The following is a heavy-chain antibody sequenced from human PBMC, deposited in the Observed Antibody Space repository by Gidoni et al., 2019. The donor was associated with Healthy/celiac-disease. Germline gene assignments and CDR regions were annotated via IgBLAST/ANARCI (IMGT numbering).Heavy chain of an antibody. V-gene: IGHV3-30-3*01. Sequence: QVQLVESGGGVVQPGRSLSISCAASGLPFSSYAMHWVRQAPGKGLGWVAVISYDGSNKYYADSVKGRFTISRDNSKNTLYLQMNSLRAEDTAVYYCARSSSSSWVGWWFDPWGQGTLVTVSS. CDR2: ISYDGSNK. CDR3: ARSSSSSWVGWWFDP. CDR1: GLPFSSYA. D-gene: IGHD6-13*01. J-gene: IGHJ5*02.